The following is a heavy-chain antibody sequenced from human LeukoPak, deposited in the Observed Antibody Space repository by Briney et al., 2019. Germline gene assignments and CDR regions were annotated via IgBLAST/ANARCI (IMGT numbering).Heavy chain of an antibody. D-gene: IGHD2-2*01. CDR2: MNPNSGNT. V-gene: IGHV1-8*01. CDR3: ARVGPTDCSSTSCSSSFDY. CDR1: GYTFTSYD. Sequence: ASVKVSFKASGYTFTSYDINWVRQATGQGLEWMGWMNPNSGNTGYAQKFQGRVTMTRNTSISTAYMELSSLRSEDTAVYYCARVGPTDCSSTSCSSSFDYWGQGTLVTVSS. J-gene: IGHJ4*02.